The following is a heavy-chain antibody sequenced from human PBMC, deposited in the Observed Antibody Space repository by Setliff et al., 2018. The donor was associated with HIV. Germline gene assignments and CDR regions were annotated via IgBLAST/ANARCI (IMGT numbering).Heavy chain of an antibody. J-gene: IGHJ4*02. V-gene: IGHV5-51*01. Sequence: PGESLKISCQASGYNFSNYYIAWVRQIPGKGLDFMGIVAPSVSHTTYSPSFQGHITISTDKSLDTAYLQWSSLQASDTAMYYCARRALRDGFHPQYYFDFWGQGTLVTVSS. CDR1: GYNFSNYY. CDR3: ARRALRDGFHPQYYFDF. CDR2: VAPSVSHT. D-gene: IGHD4-4*01.